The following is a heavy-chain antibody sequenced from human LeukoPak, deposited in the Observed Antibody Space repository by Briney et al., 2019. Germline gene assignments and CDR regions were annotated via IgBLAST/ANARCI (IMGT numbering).Heavy chain of an antibody. CDR3: AMSRVTRNAFDI. D-gene: IGHD4-23*01. J-gene: IGHJ3*02. CDR1: GFTFSRYW. CDR2: INSDGSST. Sequence: GGSLRLSCAASGFTFSRYWMHWVRQAPGKGLVWVSRINSDGSSTSYADSVKGRFTISRDNAKNTLYLQMNSLRAEDTAVYYCAMSRVTRNAFDIWGQGTMVTVSS. V-gene: IGHV3-74*01.